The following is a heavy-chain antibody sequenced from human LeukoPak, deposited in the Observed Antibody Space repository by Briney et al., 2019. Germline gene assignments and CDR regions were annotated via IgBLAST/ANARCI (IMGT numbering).Heavy chain of an antibody. Sequence: SETLSLTCDVSGYSITSTYWWGWIRQTPGRGLEWIGSLHHSGSTSYSPSLKSRVTISVDTSKNQFSLRLSSVTAADTAVYYCARVGGDDGTGHYSVDYWGQGTLVTVSS. CDR3: ARVGGDDGTGHYSVDY. CDR1: GYSITSTYW. J-gene: IGHJ4*02. V-gene: IGHV4-38-2*01. CDR2: LHHSGST. D-gene: IGHD3-22*01.